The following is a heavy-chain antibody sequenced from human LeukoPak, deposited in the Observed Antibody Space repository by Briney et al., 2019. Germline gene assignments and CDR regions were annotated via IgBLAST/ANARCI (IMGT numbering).Heavy chain of an antibody. J-gene: IGHJ4*02. Sequence: SGTLSLTCAVSGASISSNNWWSWVRQPPGKGLEWIGEIHLGGRTNYNPSLKSRVTISLDKSNNQFYLELTSVTAADTAVYYCGRIGFSGYGTVDYWGQGTLVTVSS. V-gene: IGHV4-4*02. CDR2: IHLGGRT. CDR1: GASISSNNW. CDR3: GRIGFSGYGTVDY. D-gene: IGHD5-12*01.